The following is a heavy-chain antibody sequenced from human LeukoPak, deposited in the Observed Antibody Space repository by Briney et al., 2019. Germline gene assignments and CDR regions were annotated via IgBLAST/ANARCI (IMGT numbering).Heavy chain of an antibody. CDR2: IYHSGST. CDR3: ASITMVRGVYYYYGMDV. Sequence: SETLPLTCAVSGGSISSSNWWSWVRQPPGKGLEWIGEIYHSGSTNYNPSLKSRVTISVDKSKNQFSLKLSSVTAADTAVYYCASITMVRGVYYYYGMDVWGQGTTVTVSS. J-gene: IGHJ6*02. CDR1: GGSISSSNW. V-gene: IGHV4-4*02. D-gene: IGHD3-10*01.